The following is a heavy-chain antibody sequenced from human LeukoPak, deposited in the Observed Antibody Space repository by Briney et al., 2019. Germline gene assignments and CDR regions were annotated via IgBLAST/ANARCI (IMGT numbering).Heavy chain of an antibody. D-gene: IGHD2-2*01. V-gene: IGHV3-23*01. Sequence: PGGSLRLSCAASGFSFSNYAMSWVRQAPGKGLEWVSAISGRSANTYYADSVKGRFTISRDNSKNTLYMQMNSLRAEDTAVYYCAKAVVIVPTATPFDYWGQGTLVTVSS. CDR1: GFSFSNYA. CDR3: AKAVVIVPTATPFDY. J-gene: IGHJ4*02. CDR2: ISGRSANT.